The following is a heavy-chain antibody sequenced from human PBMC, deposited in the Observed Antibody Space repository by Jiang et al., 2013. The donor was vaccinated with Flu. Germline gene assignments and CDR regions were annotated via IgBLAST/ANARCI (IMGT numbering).Heavy chain of an antibody. V-gene: IGHV7-4-1*02. CDR1: GYTFTTYA. CDR2: STPTLGI. Sequence: QSGSELKKPGASVKVSCKPSGYTFTTYAVNWGADRPLDEGLSGWDGSTPTLGIQSMPRASQDGFVFSLDTSVSTAYLQISGLQAEDTGVYYCARGGRAGSTGWYDYFEYWGQGTLVTVSS. CDR3: ARGGRAGSTGWYDYFEY. D-gene: IGHD6-19*01. J-gene: IGHJ4*02.